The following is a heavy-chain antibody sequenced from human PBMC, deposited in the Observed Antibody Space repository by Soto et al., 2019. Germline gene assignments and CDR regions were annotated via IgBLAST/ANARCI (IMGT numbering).Heavy chain of an antibody. V-gene: IGHV4-30-4*01. J-gene: IGHJ5*02. Sequence: QVQLQESGPGLVKPSQTLSLTCTVSGGSISSGDYYWSWIRQPPGKGLEWIGYIYYSGSTYYNPSLKRRVTISVDTSKDQFSLKLSSVTAADTAVYYWARERPEGAMLDPWGQGTLVTASS. CDR3: ARERPEGAMLDP. D-gene: IGHD6-6*01. CDR2: IYYSGST. CDR1: GGSISSGDYY.